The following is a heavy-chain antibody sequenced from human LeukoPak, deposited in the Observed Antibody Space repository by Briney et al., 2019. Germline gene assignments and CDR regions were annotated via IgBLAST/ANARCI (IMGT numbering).Heavy chain of an antibody. CDR1: GGSIRNYY. V-gene: IGHV4-59*01. J-gene: IGHJ4*02. Sequence: PSETLSLTCTVSGGSIRNYYWSWIRPPPGKGPEWIGYVFYSGSTNYNPSLNSRATISVDTSQNRFSLKLSSVTAADTAVYYCVRESIRTVGDFDFWGQGTLVTVSS. CDR3: VRESIRTVGDFDF. CDR2: VFYSGST. D-gene: IGHD1-14*01.